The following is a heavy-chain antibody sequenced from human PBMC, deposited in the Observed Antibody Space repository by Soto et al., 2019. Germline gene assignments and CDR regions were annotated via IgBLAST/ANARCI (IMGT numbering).Heavy chain of an antibody. V-gene: IGHV3-23*01. CDR1: EFTFSSYA. J-gene: IGHJ4*02. Sequence: GGSLRLSCVASEFTFSSYAMSWVRQAPGKGLEWVSAISGSGGSTYYADSVKGRFTISRDNSKNTLYLQMNSLRAEDTAVYYCAKDLAVLRFLEWLPRGSGFDYWGQGPLVTVSS. CDR2: ISGSGGST. D-gene: IGHD3-3*01. CDR3: AKDLAVLRFLEWLPRGSGFDY.